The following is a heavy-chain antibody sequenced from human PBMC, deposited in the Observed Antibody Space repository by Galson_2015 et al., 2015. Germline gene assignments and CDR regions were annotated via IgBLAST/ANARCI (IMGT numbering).Heavy chain of an antibody. CDR2: INHSGST. Sequence: TLSLTCAVYGGSFSGYYWSWIRQPPGKGLEWIGEINHSGSTNYNPSLKSRVTISVDTSKNQFSLKLSSVTAADTAVYYCARDNDYGDYAGYWGQGTLVTVSS. CDR1: GGSFSGYY. D-gene: IGHD4-17*01. V-gene: IGHV4-34*01. J-gene: IGHJ4*02. CDR3: ARDNDYGDYAGY.